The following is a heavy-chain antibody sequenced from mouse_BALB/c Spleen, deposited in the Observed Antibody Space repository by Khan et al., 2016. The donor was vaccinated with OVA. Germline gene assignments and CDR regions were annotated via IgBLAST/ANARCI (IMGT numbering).Heavy chain of an antibody. V-gene: IGHV3-6*02. CDR2: IRYDGDS. Sequence: EVQLQESGPGLVKPSQSLSLTCSVTGYSITSGYFWNWIRQFPGNNLEWLGYIRYDGDSNYNPSLQNRISITRDTSKNQFFLKLNSVPPEDTATYYCARGGSSGPAWFAYWGQGTLVTVSA. D-gene: IGHD3-1*01. J-gene: IGHJ3*01. CDR1: GYSITSGYF. CDR3: ARGGSSGPAWFAY.